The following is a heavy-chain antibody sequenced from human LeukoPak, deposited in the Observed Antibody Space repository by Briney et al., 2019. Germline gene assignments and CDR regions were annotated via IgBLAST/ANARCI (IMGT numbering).Heavy chain of an antibody. CDR2: IYYSGST. Sequence: SETLSLTCTDSGGSISSYYWSWIRQPPGKGLEWIGYIYYSGSTNYNPSLKSRVTISVDTSKNQFSLKLSSVTAADTAVYYCARVPSGYYDILTGYPYWYFDLWGRGTLVTVSS. V-gene: IGHV4-59*01. J-gene: IGHJ2*01. D-gene: IGHD3-9*01. CDR1: GGSISSYY. CDR3: ARVPSGYYDILTGYPYWYFDL.